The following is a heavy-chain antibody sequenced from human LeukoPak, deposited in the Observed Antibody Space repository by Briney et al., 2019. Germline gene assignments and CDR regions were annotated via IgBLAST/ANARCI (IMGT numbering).Heavy chain of an antibody. J-gene: IGHJ3*02. Sequence: ASVKVSCKASGYTFTSYGISWVRQAPGQGLEWMGWISAYNGNTNYAQKLQGRVTMTTDTSTSTAYMELRSLRSDDTALYFCVRGDTRGYYRAAFDIWGQGTMVTVSS. CDR2: ISAYNGNT. D-gene: IGHD3-3*01. CDR1: GYTFTSYG. V-gene: IGHV1-18*01. CDR3: VRGDTRGYYRAAFDI.